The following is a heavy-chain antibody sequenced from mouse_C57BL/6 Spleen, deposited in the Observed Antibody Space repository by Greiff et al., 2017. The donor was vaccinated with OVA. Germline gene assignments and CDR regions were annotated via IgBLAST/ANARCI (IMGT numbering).Heavy chain of an antibody. Sequence: VQLQQSGPELVKPGDSVKISCKASGYSFTGYFMNWVMQSHGKSLEWIGRINPYNGDTFYNQKFKGKATLTVDKSSSTAHMELRSLTSEDSAVYYCATSDGYYYAMDYWGQGTSVTVSS. CDR3: ATSDGYYYAMDY. D-gene: IGHD2-3*01. J-gene: IGHJ4*01. CDR1: GYSFTGYF. V-gene: IGHV1-20*01. CDR2: INPYNGDT.